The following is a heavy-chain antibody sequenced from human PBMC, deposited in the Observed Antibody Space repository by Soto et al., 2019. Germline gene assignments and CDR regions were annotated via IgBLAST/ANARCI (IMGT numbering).Heavy chain of an antibody. V-gene: IGHV3-23*01. J-gene: IGHJ4*02. CDR2: TGGSDGST. CDR3: AKFGPRVRGFDY. CDR1: GFPFSAFT. Sequence: PGGSLRLSCATSGFPFSAFTMSWVRQAPGKGLEWVSATGGSDGSTYYADSVKGRVTISRDNSKNTLYLQMNSLRVEDTAIYYCAKFGPRVRGFDYWGQGTLVTVSS. D-gene: IGHD3-3*01.